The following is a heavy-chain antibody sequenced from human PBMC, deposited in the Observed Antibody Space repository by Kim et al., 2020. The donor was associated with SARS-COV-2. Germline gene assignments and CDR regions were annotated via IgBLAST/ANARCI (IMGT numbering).Heavy chain of an antibody. CDR2: T. V-gene: IGHV4-59*09. Sequence: TNYNPSLKSRVTISVDTSKNQFSLKLSSVTAADTAVYYCARGGGFGWFDPWGQGTLVTVSS. J-gene: IGHJ5*02. CDR3: ARGGGFGWFDP. D-gene: IGHD3-16*01.